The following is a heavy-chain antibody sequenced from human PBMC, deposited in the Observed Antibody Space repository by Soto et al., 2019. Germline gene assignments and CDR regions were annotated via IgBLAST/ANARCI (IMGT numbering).Heavy chain of an antibody. CDR2: IGTAGDT. CDR1: GFTFSSYD. D-gene: IGHD1-1*01. J-gene: IGHJ2*01. V-gene: IGHV3-13*04. CDR3: ASWVNWDRYFDL. Sequence: EVQLVESGGGLVQPGGSLRLSCAASGFTFSSYDMHWVRQATGKGLEWVSAIGTAGDTYYPGSVKGRFTISRENAKNSLYLKMNSLRAGDTAVYYCASWVNWDRYFDLWGRGPLVTVSS.